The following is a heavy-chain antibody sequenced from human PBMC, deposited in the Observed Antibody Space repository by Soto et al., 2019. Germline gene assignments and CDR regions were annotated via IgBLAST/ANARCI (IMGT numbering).Heavy chain of an antibody. CDR2: IYSGGST. CDR3: ASGIQLWHYYGMDV. Sequence: GGSLRLSCAASGFTVSSNYMSWVRQAPGKALEWVSVIYSGGSTYYADSVKGRFTISRHNSKNTLYLQMNSLRAEDTAVYYCASGIQLWHYYGMDVWGQGTTVTVSS. J-gene: IGHJ6*02. D-gene: IGHD5-18*01. V-gene: IGHV3-53*04. CDR1: GFTVSSNY.